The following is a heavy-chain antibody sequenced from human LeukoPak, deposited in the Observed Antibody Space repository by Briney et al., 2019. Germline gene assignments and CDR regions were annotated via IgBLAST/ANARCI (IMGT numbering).Heavy chain of an antibody. CDR1: GFTFNNYA. V-gene: IGHV3-53*01. CDR2: IYSGGSP. CDR3: ARALLTEDGSGSYYPEAFDI. J-gene: IGHJ3*02. Sequence: GGSLRLSCAASGFTFNNYAMSWVRQAPGKGLEWVSVIYSGGSPYYADSVKGRFTISRDNSKNTLYLQMNSLRAEDTAVYYCARALLTEDGSGSYYPEAFDIWGQGTMVTVSS. D-gene: IGHD3-10*01.